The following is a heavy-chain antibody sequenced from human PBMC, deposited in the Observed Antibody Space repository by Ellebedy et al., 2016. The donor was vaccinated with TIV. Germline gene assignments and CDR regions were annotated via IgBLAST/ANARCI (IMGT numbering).Heavy chain of an antibody. V-gene: IGHV1-3*01. CDR2: INGNGGT. CDR3: TRYTYAMDV. J-gene: IGHJ6*02. Sequence: AASVKVSCKASEFTLGPYAIHWMRQAPGERLEWMGWINGNGGTKYSQKFQGRVTITRDTSANTAYMELSSLRSEDTAVYYCTRYTYAMDVWGQGTTVIVSS. CDR1: EFTLGPYA.